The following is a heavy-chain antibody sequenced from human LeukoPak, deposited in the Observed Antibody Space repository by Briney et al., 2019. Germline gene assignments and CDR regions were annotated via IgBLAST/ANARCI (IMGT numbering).Heavy chain of an antibody. CDR1: GGPISSSSYY. D-gene: IGHD6-13*01. V-gene: IGHV4-39*01. CDR2: IYYSGST. J-gene: IGHJ5*02. Sequence: SETLSLTCTVSGGPISSSSYYWGWIRQPPGKGLEWIGSIYYSGSTYYNPSLKSRVTISVDTSKNQFSLKLSSVTAADTAVYYCARPGVGSSSWYWFDPWGQGTLVTVSS. CDR3: ARPGVGSSSWYWFDP.